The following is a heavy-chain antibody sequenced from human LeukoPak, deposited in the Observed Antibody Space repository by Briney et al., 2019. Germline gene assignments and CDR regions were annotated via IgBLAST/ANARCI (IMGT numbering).Heavy chain of an antibody. J-gene: IGHJ4*02. V-gene: IGHV4-38-2*01. CDR1: GYSISSGYY. Sequence: SETLSLTCAVSGYSISSGYYWGWIRQPPGKGLEWIGSIYRSGSTYYNPSLKSRVTISVDTSKNQFSLKLSSVTAADTAVYYCARLYSSGRGDYWGQGTLVTVSS. CDR3: ARLYSSGRGDY. D-gene: IGHD6-19*01. CDR2: IYRSGST.